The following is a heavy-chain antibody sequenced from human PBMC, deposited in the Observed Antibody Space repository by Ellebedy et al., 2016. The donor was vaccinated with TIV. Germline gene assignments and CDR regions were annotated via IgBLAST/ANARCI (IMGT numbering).Heavy chain of an antibody. CDR1: GFSFSRYA. Sequence: GGSLRLSXAASGFSFSRYAMNWVRQAPGKGLEWVSGITGSGVSTYYADSVKGRFTISRDNSRNTLYLQMNSLRAEDTAVYFCAKDALSGSYYYYYNGLDVWGRGTTVTVSS. V-gene: IGHV3-23*01. J-gene: IGHJ6*02. CDR2: ITGSGVST. D-gene: IGHD3-10*01. CDR3: AKDALSGSYYYYYNGLDV.